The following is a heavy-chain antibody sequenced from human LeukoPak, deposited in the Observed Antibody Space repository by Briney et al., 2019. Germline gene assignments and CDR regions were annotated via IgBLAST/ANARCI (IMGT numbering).Heavy chain of an antibody. CDR1: GGTFSSYA. J-gene: IGHJ3*02. CDR2: IIPILGIA. D-gene: IGHD4-17*01. V-gene: IGHV1-69*04. Sequence: ASVKVSCKASGGTFSSYAISWVRQAPGQGLEWIGRIIPILGIANYAQKFQGRVTITADKSTSTAYMELSSLRSEDTAVYYCASPQEDTTTGAAFDIWGQGTMVTVSS. CDR3: ASPQEDTTTGAAFDI.